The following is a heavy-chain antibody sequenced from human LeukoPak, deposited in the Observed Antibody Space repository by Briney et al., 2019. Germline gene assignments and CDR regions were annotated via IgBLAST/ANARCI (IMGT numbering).Heavy chain of an antibody. J-gene: IGHJ3*02. CDR1: GDSVSVNSDV. V-gene: IGHV6-1*01. CDR3: ARDADWGYDAFDI. Sequence: SQTLSLTCAISGDSVSVNSDVWNWIRQSPSRGLEWLGRTYYKSKWYNDYAVSVKSRITISPDTSKNQFSLQLNSVTPEDTAVYYCARDADWGYDAFDIGGQGTMVTVSS. CDR2: TYYKSKWYN. D-gene: IGHD7-27*01.